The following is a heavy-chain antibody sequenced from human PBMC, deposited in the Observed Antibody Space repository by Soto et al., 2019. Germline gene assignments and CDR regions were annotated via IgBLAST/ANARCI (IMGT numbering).Heavy chain of an antibody. CDR2: INSAGTTT. CDR1: GFTFSNYW. J-gene: IGHJ4*02. D-gene: IGHD6-25*01. V-gene: IGHV3-74*01. Sequence: EVQLVESGGGFVQPGGSLRLSCTTSGFTFSNYWLHWVRQAPGKGLVWVSRINSAGTTTTYADSVKGRFTISRDNAKNTLYLKMNSLRAEDTAVYYCAREVGYSSGLGYWGQGTLVTVSS. CDR3: AREVGYSSGLGY.